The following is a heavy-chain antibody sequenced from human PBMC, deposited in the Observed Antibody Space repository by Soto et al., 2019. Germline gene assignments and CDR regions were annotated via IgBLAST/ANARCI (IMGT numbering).Heavy chain of an antibody. V-gene: IGHV3-9*01. CDR1: GFTFDDYA. Sequence: GGSLRLSCAASGFTFDDYAMHWVRQAPGKGLEWVSGISWNSGSIGYADSVKGRFTISRDNAKNSLYLQMNSLRAEDTALYYCAKDIKALVVPAAAFDYWGQGTLVTVSS. CDR3: AKDIKALVVPAAAFDY. D-gene: IGHD2-2*01. J-gene: IGHJ4*02. CDR2: ISWNSGSI.